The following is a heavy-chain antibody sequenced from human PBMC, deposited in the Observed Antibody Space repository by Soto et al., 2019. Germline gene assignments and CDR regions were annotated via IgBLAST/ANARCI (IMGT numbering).Heavy chain of an antibody. CDR2: IIPIFGTA. CDR3: ARDTYYYDSSGYSPSLV. J-gene: IGHJ4*02. Sequence: GASVKVSCKASGGTFSSYAISWVRQAPGQGLEWMGGIIPIFGTANYAQKFQGRVTITADESTSTAYMELSSLRSDDTAVYYCARDTYYYDSSGYSPSLVWGQGTLVTVSS. V-gene: IGHV1-69*13. D-gene: IGHD3-22*01. CDR1: GGTFSSYA.